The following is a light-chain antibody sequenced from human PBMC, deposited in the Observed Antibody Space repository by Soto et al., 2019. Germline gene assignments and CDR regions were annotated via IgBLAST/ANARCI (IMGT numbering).Light chain of an antibody. CDR3: QQYNNWPRT. CDR2: AAS. V-gene: IGKV1-39*01. J-gene: IGKJ1*01. CDR1: QSFSSN. Sequence: DIQMTQSPSSLSAPVGDRFTMSFRSSQSFSSNLTWYQQKPGQAPKLLIYAASSLQSGVPSRFSGSGSGTDFTLTISSLQSEDFAVYYCQQYNNWPRTFGQGTKVDIK.